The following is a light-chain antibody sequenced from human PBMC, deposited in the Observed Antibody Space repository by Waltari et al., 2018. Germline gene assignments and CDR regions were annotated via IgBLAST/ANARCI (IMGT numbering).Light chain of an antibody. CDR1: GRAVGASDS. CDR2: DVT. V-gene: IGLV2-14*03. J-gene: IGLJ2*01. Sequence: QSALTQPASVSGSPGQSIPIPCTGVGRAVGASDSVSWHQHHPGKAPQVIIYDVTNRPSGVSDRFSASKSANTASLTISRLQPEDEADYYCSSQTLDGLVLFGGGTRLTVL. CDR3: SSQTLDGLVL.